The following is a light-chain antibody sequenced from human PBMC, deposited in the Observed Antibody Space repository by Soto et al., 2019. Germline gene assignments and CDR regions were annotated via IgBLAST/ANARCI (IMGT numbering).Light chain of an antibody. Sequence: EIVLTQSPGTLSLSPGERATLSCRASQSVSSSYLAWYQQKPGQAPRLLIYGASSRATGIPDRFSGSGSGTDSTLTISRLEPDDFAVYYCQQSGSSPRTFGQGTKVEIK. CDR1: QSVSSSY. CDR2: GAS. J-gene: IGKJ1*01. V-gene: IGKV3-20*01. CDR3: QQSGSSPRT.